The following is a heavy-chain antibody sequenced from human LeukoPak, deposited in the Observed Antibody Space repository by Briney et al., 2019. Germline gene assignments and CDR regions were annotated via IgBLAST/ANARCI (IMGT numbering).Heavy chain of an antibody. CDR2: IYYSGST. V-gene: IGHV4-59*01. CDR1: GGSISSYY. J-gene: IGHJ3*02. Sequence: SETLSLTCTVSGGSISSYYWSWIRQPPGKGLEWIGYIYYSGSTNYNPSLKSRVTISVDTSKNQFSLKLSSVTAADTAVYYCARGGYCSGGSCYADAFDIWGQGTMVTVSS. CDR3: ARGGYCSGGSCYADAFDI. D-gene: IGHD2-15*01.